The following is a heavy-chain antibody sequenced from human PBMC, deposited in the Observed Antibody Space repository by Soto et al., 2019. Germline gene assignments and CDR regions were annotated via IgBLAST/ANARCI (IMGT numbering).Heavy chain of an antibody. V-gene: IGHV3-74*01. CDR3: ARSPGAYYTG. J-gene: IGHJ3*01. CDR2: INTDGSST. CDR1: GFSFSSYW. Sequence: EVQLVESGGGLVQPGGSLRVSCADSGFSFSSYWMHWLRQGPEKGLVWVSRINTDGSSTNYADSVKGRFTISRDNAKSTLYLQMNSQRAEDTAVYYYARSPGAYYTGWGQGTVVTVSS. D-gene: IGHD2-8*02.